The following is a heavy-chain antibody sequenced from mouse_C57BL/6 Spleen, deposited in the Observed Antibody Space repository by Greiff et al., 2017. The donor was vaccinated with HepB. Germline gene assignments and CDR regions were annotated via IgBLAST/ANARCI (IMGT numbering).Heavy chain of an antibody. V-gene: IGHV1-15*01. CDR2: IDPETGGT. CDR1: GYTFTDYE. Sequence: QVHVKQSGAELVRPGASVTLSCKASGYTFTDYEMHWVKQTPVHGLEWIGAIDPETGGTAYNQKFKGKAILTADKSSSTAYMELRSLTSEDSAVYYCTINYAGDYWGQGTTLTVSS. D-gene: IGHD2-1*01. J-gene: IGHJ2*01. CDR3: TINYAGDY.